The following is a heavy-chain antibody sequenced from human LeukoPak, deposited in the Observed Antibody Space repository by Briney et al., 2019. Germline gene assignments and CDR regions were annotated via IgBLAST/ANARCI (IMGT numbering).Heavy chain of an antibody. CDR2: IYYSGST. D-gene: IGHD3-16*01. CDR1: GGSISSYY. Sequence: SETLSLTCTVSGGSISSYYWSWIRQPPGKGLEWIGYIYYSGSTNYNPSLKSRVTISVDTSKNQFSLKLSSVTAADTAVYYCAGFAGEFPLLTFDYWAREPWSPSPQ. CDR3: AGFAGEFPLLTFDY. V-gene: IGHV4-59*01. J-gene: IGHJ4*02.